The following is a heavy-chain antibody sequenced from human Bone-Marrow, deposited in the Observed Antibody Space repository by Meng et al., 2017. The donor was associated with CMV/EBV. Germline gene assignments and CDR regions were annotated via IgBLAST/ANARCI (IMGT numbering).Heavy chain of an antibody. CDR1: GLTFSDYY. D-gene: IGHD2-21*01. Sequence: GGSLRLSCAASGLTFSDYYMSWIRQAPGKGLEWISYISRSGSTIYYADSVMGRFTISRDSAKASLFLQMNSLRAEDTAVYYCATQPYCGDECYVDFWGQGTLVTVSS. CDR3: ATQPYCGDECYVDF. J-gene: IGHJ4*02. V-gene: IGHV3-11*04. CDR2: ISRSGSTI.